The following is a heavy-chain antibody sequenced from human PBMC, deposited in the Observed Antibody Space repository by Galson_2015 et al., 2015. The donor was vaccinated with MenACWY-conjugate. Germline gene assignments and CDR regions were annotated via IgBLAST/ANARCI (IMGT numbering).Heavy chain of an antibody. V-gene: IGHV3-23*01. Sequence: LEWVSAISSSSGATTYYAAAVKGRFTISRDNSRNTLFLQMDKLSAEDTAVYYCANMAVLTTSAFDYWGQGTLVTVSS. CDR2: ISSSSGATT. D-gene: IGHD1-1*01. CDR3: ANMAVLTTSAFDY. J-gene: IGHJ4*02.